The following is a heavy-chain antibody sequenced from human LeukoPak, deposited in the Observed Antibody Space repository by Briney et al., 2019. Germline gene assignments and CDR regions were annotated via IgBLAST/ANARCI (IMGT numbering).Heavy chain of an antibody. Sequence: PGGSLRLSCAASGFTFSSYPMHWVRQAPGKGLEWVAVISYDGSEKHYADPVKGRFTISRDNSKNALYLQMNSLRAEDTAVYYCAKERMYNNGWFSPWGQGTLVTVSS. V-gene: IGHV3-30-3*01. CDR1: GFTFSSYP. D-gene: IGHD1-14*01. J-gene: IGHJ5*02. CDR3: AKERMYNNGWFSP. CDR2: ISYDGSEK.